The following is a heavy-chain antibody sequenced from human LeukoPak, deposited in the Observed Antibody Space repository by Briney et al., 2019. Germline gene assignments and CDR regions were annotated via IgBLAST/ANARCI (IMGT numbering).Heavy chain of an antibody. CDR2: ISSSCSYI. J-gene: IGHJ4*02. D-gene: IGHD3-22*01. CDR1: GFTFSSYS. V-gene: IGHV3-21*01. CDR3: AREGEWDYYDSSGYHDY. Sequence: GGTLRLSCAASGFTFSSYSMNGVRQAPGKGLEWVSAISSSCSYIFYADSVKGRYTFSIDNAKNTLYLQMNGLRAEDTAVYCCAREGEWDYYDSSGYHDYWGQGTLVTVSS.